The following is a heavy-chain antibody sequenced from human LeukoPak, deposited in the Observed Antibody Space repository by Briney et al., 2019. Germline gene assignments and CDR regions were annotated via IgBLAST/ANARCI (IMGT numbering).Heavy chain of an antibody. V-gene: IGHV4-59*08. J-gene: IGHJ3*02. D-gene: IGHD1-26*01. Sequence: SETLSLTCTVSGGSISSYYWGWIRQPPGKGLEWIGYIYYSGSTNYNPSLKSRVTISVDTSKNQFSLKLSSVTAADTAVYYCARQGRGAPDAFDIWGQGTMVTVSS. CDR2: IYYSGST. CDR1: GGSISSYY. CDR3: ARQGRGAPDAFDI.